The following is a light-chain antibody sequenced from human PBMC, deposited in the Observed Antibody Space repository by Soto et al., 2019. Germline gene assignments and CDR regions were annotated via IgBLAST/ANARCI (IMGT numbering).Light chain of an antibody. CDR2: AAS. J-gene: IGKJ5*01. CDR1: QGISNY. V-gene: IGKV1-17*03. CDR3: VEHNSDAGR. Sequence: QSAESAKTVAAAGRVIITNNNRASQGISNYLAWFQQKPGKVPKPLIYAASSLQSGVPSRFSGSGSETEFDLTLRSLHSEDFALSFCVEHNSDAGRFGQGKTPEIK.